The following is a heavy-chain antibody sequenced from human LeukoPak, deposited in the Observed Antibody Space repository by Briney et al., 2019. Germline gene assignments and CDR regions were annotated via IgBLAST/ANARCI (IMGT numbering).Heavy chain of an antibody. D-gene: IGHD2-2*01. J-gene: IGHJ6*02. V-gene: IGHV3-23*01. CDR1: GFTFSNYA. CDR2: ISGSGGST. CDR3: ARVGCSSTSCYVELHGMDV. Sequence: GGSLTLSCAASGFTFSNYAMSWVRQAPGKGLEWVSAISGSGGSTYYADSVKGRFTISRDNSQNTLYLQMNSLRAEDTAVYYCARVGCSSTSCYVELHGMDVWGQGTTVTVSS.